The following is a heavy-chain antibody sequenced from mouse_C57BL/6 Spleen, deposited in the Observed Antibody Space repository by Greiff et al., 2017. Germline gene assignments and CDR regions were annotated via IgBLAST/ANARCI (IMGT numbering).Heavy chain of an antibody. CDR2: LWSGGST. V-gene: IGHV2-4*01. D-gene: IGHD2-3*01. Sequence: QVQLQQSGPGLVQPSQSLSITCTVSGFSLPSYGVHWVRQPPGKGLEWLGVLWSGGSTDYNAGFISRLNISKDNSKIQVFFKRNRLQADDTAQYYCAKNDGTEGYYAMDYWGQGTSVTVSS. CDR1: GFSLPSYG. CDR3: AKNDGTEGYYAMDY. J-gene: IGHJ4*01.